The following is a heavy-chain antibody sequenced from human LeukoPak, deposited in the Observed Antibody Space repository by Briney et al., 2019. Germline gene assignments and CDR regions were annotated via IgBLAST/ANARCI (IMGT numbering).Heavy chain of an antibody. CDR2: ISYDGSNK. Sequence: GRSLRLSCAASGFTFSSYAMHWVRQAPGKGLEWVAVISYDGSNKYYADSVKGRFTISRDNSKNTLYLQMYSLRAEDTAVYYCARERVTDRGGSYAHYFDYWGQGTLVTVSS. J-gene: IGHJ4*02. D-gene: IGHD1-26*01. V-gene: IGHV3-30*04. CDR3: ARERVTDRGGSYAHYFDY. CDR1: GFTFSSYA.